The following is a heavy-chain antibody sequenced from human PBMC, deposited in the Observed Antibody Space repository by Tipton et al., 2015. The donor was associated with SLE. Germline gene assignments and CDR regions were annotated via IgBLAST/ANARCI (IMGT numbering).Heavy chain of an antibody. D-gene: IGHD3-10*01. CDR3: APLYGSGSYPPLA. CDR2: IKSKTDGGTT. CDR1: GFTFSNAW. V-gene: IGHV3-15*05. J-gene: IGHJ5*02. Sequence: SLRLSCAASGFTFSNAWMSWVRQAPGKGLEWVGRIKSKTDGGTTDYAAPVKGRFTISRDDSKNTLYLQMNSLRAEDTAVYYCAPLYGSGSYPPLAWGQGTLVTVSS.